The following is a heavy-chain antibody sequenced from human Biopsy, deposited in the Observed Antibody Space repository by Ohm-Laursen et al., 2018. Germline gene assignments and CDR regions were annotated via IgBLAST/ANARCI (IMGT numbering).Heavy chain of an antibody. V-gene: IGHV3-11*01. J-gene: IGHJ6*02. D-gene: IGHD2-2*02. CDR2: IASSGGTT. Sequence: GSLRLSCAASGFHFSDYYMSWIRQAPGKGLEWISYIASSGGTTYYVDSVKGRFTISRDNAEKSLYLQMNSLRAEDTAVYYCAREYPEGDVWGQGTTVTVSS. CDR1: GFHFSDYY. CDR3: AREYPEGDV.